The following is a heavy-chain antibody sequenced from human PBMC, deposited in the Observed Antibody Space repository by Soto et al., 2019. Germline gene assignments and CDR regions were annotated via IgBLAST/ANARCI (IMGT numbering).Heavy chain of an antibody. D-gene: IGHD2-2*01. Sequence: TLSLTCTVSGGSISSYYWSWIRQPAGKGLEWIGRIYTSGSTNYNPSLKSRVTMSVDTSKNQFSLKLSSVTAADTAVYYCAREGRYCSSTSCRNWFDPWGQGTLVTVSS. CDR3: AREGRYCSSTSCRNWFDP. V-gene: IGHV4-4*07. J-gene: IGHJ5*02. CDR1: GGSISSYY. CDR2: IYTSGST.